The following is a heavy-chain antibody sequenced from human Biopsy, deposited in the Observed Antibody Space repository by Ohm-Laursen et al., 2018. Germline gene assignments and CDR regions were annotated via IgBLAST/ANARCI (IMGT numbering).Heavy chain of an antibody. CDR3: ARDSSRRAREGSMDV. J-gene: IGHJ6*02. CDR1: GFSVSRYD. V-gene: IGHV3-21*01. CDR2: ISETSSHI. Sequence: SLRLSCSASGFSVSRYDMNWVRQSPGKGLEWVSYISETSSHIYDADSVRGRFTVARDIAKNSLYLQMNSLRVEDTAVYYCARDSSRRAREGSMDVWGQGTQVTVSS. D-gene: IGHD2-2*01.